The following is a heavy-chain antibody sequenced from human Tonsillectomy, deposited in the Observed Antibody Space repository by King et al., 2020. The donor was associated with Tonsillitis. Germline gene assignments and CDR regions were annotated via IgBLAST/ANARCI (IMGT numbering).Heavy chain of an antibody. CDR3: ARDNPESTLGY. J-gene: IGHJ4*02. CDR1: GGSISGYY. CDR2: IYYSGTT. V-gene: IGHV4-59*01. Sequence: VQLQESGPGLVKPSETLSLTCTVSGGSISGYYWSWIRQPPGKGLEWIGYIYYSGTTNYNPSLKSRVTISLDTSKNQFSLKVNSVTAADTAVYYCARDNPESTLGYWGQGTLVTVSS. D-gene: IGHD1-14*01.